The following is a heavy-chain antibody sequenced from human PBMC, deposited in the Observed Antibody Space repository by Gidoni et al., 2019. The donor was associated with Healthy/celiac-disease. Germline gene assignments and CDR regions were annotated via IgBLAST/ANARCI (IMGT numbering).Heavy chain of an antibody. CDR3: AREAPPYYYDSSGYYDY. Sequence: EVQLVESGGGLVPPGGSLRLSCAASGFTVSSNYMSWVRQAPGKGLEWVSVIYSGGSTYYADSVKGRFTISRDNSKNTLYLQMNSLRAEDTAVYYCAREAPPYYYDSSGYYDYWGQGTLVTVSS. V-gene: IGHV3-66*02. D-gene: IGHD3-22*01. J-gene: IGHJ4*02. CDR1: GFTVSSNY. CDR2: IYSGGST.